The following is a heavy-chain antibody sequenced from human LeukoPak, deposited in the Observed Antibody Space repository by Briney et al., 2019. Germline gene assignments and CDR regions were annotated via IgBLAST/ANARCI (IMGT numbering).Heavy chain of an antibody. CDR3: ARSAYIVVEYYFDC. V-gene: IGHV4-39*01. CDR1: GGSISSSSYC. Sequence: PSETLSLTCTVSGGSISSSSYCWGWIRQPPGKGLEWIGTICYSGSTFYNPSLKRRVTISVDTSKNQFSLRLSSVTAADTAVYYCARSAYIVVEYYFDCWGQGALVTVSS. CDR2: ICYSGST. J-gene: IGHJ4*02. D-gene: IGHD2-15*01.